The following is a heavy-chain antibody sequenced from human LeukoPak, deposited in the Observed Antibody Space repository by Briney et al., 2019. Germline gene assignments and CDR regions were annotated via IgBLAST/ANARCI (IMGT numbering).Heavy chain of an antibody. D-gene: IGHD7-27*01. CDR2: ISSSGSTI. Sequence: GSLRLSCAASGFTFSSYEMNWVRQAPGRGLEWVSYISSSGSTIYYADSVKGRFTISRDNAKNSLYLQMNSLRAEDTAVYYCASRKLGSDYWGQGTLVTVSS. CDR1: GFTFSSYE. CDR3: ASRKLGSDY. V-gene: IGHV3-48*03. J-gene: IGHJ4*02.